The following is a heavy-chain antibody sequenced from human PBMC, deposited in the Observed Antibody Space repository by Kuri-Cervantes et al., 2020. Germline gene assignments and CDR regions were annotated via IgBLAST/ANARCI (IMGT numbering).Heavy chain of an antibody. V-gene: IGHV4-59*13. CDR3: ARDGDGPFDY. D-gene: IGHD5-24*01. J-gene: IGHJ4*02. CDR1: GGSISSYY. Sequence: SETLSLTCTVSGGSISSYYRSWIRQPPGKGLEWIGYIYYSGSTNYNPSLESRVTISVDTSKNQFSLKLSSVTAADTAVYYCARDGDGPFDYWGQGTLVTVSS. CDR2: IYYSGST.